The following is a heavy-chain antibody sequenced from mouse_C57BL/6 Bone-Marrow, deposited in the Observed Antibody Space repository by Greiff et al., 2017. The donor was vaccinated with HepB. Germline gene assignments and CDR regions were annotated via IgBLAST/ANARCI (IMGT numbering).Heavy chain of an antibody. V-gene: IGHV5-4*01. CDR2: ISDGGSYT. D-gene: IGHD2-4*01. CDR3: ARGDYGRHYYYAMDY. Sequence: EVQLVESGGGLVKPGGSLKLSCAASGFTFSSYAMSWVRQTPEKRLEWVATISDGGSYTYYPDNVKGRFTISRDNAKNNLYLQMSHLKSEDTAMYYCARGDYGRHYYYAMDYWGQGTSVTVSS. J-gene: IGHJ4*01. CDR1: GFTFSSYA.